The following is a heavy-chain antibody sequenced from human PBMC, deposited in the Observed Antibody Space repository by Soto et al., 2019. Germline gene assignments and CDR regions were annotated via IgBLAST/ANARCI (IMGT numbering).Heavy chain of an antibody. D-gene: IGHD1-1*01. V-gene: IGHV3-23*01. CDR1: GFTFSSYA. Sequence: EVQLLESGGGLVQPGGSLRLSCAASGFTFSSYAMSWVRQAPGKGLEWVSSISDSGGSAFYADSVKGRFTISRDNSKNTLFLQMNRLRADDTAIYYCAKRGSDGFDHWGQGTLVTVSS. CDR2: ISDSGGSA. J-gene: IGHJ4*02. CDR3: AKRGSDGFDH.